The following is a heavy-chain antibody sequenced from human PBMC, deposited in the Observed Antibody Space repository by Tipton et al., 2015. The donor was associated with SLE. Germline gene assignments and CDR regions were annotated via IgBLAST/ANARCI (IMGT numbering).Heavy chain of an antibody. CDR3: AKDSRYSSGAYYFDH. Sequence: SLRLSCAASGFTFDDYAMHWVRQVPGKGLEWVSLISGDGGSTYYADSVKGRFTISRDNSKESLYLQMNSLRTEDTALYYCAKDSRYSSGAYYFDHWGQGTQVTVSS. CDR2: ISGDGGST. D-gene: IGHD6-19*01. V-gene: IGHV3-43*02. CDR1: GFTFDDYA. J-gene: IGHJ4*02.